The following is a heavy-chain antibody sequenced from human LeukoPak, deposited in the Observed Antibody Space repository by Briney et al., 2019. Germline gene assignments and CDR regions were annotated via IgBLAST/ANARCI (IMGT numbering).Heavy chain of an antibody. J-gene: IGHJ4*02. CDR1: GFTVSINY. V-gene: IGHV3-66*02. CDR3: ARGKYYDFWSGYPYFDY. CDR2: IYSGGST. D-gene: IGHD3-3*01. Sequence: GGSLRLSCAASGFTVSINYMSWVRQAPGKGREWVSVIYSGGSTYYADSVKGRFTISRDNSKNTLYLQMNSLRAEDTAVYYCARGKYYDFWSGYPYFDYWGQGTLVTVSS.